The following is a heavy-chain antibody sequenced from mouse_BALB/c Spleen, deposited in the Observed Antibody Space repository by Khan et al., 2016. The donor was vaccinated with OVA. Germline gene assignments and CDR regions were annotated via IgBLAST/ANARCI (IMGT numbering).Heavy chain of an antibody. Sequence: VQLQQPGPELVKPGASVKISCKASGYSFTGYFMNWVMQSHGKGLEWIGRINPHIGETFYNQKFKGKATLTVDESSSTAHMELRSLASEDSAVYYCARKNGSDFDYWGQGTTLTVSS. V-gene: IGHV1-20*02. CDR1: GYSFTGYF. D-gene: IGHD1-1*01. CDR2: INPHIGET. J-gene: IGHJ2*01. CDR3: ARKNGSDFDY.